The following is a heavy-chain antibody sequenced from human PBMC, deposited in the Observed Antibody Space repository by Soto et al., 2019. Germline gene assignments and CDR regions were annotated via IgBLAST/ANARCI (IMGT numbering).Heavy chain of an antibody. Sequence: KPGGSLRLSCAASGFTFSDYYMSWIRQAPGKGLEWVSYISSSGSTIYYADSVKGRFTISRDNAKNSLYLQMNSLRAEDTAVYYCARAAYDFWSGYYPNWYFDLWGRGTLVTVSS. V-gene: IGHV3-11*01. J-gene: IGHJ2*01. D-gene: IGHD3-3*01. CDR3: ARAAYDFWSGYYPNWYFDL. CDR2: ISSSGSTI. CDR1: GFTFSDYY.